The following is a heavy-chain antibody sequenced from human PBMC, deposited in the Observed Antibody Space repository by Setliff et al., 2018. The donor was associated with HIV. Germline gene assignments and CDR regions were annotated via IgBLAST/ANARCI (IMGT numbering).Heavy chain of an antibody. Sequence: SETLSLTCTVSDSGTYYWSWIRQPAGKGLEWIGRVSSRGDTNYNPSLKSRVTMSVDTSKNQFSLKLTSVTASDTAAHYCARAAAGNTGPFDLWGQGSPVTVSS. CDR2: VSSRGDT. CDR3: ARAAAGNTGPFDL. J-gene: IGHJ4*02. CDR1: DSGTYY. V-gene: IGHV4-4*07. D-gene: IGHD4-17*01.